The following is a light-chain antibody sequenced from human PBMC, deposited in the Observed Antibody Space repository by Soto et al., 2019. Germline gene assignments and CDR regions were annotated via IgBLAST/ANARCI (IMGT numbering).Light chain of an antibody. CDR1: SSDVRAYKY. V-gene: IGLV2-14*01. J-gene: IGLJ2*01. Sequence: QSALTQPASVSGSPGQSITISCTAASSDVRAYKYVSWYQRHPGKAPKLVIYEDSHRPSGVSNRFSGSKSGNTASLTISGLQAEDEADYYCSSFISSHTLLEFGGGTKLTVL. CDR2: EDS. CDR3: SSFISSHTLLE.